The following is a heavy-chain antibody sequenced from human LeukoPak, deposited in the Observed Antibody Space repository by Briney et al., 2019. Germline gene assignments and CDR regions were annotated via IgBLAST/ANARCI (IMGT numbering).Heavy chain of an antibody. CDR2: IYYSGST. D-gene: IGHD3-16*01. CDR1: GSSISSYY. V-gene: IGHV4-59*08. J-gene: IGHJ4*02. Sequence: NSSETLSLTCTVSGSSISSYYWSWIRQPPGKGLEWIGYIYYSGSTNYNPSLKSRVTISVDTSKNQFSLKLSSVTAADTAVYYCARHYGYVDYWGQGTLVTVSS. CDR3: ARHYGYVDY.